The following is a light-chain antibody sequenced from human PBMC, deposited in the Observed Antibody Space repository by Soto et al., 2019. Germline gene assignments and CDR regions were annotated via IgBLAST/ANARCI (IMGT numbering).Light chain of an antibody. Sequence: DIVMTQSPDSLAVSLGERATINCKSSQSVFYSSSNKNYLAWYQQKPGQPPKLLIYWASARESGVPDRFSGSGSGPDFTLTISSLQAEDVAVYSCQQFYSTPFTFGGGTKVEIK. CDR3: QQFYSTPFT. V-gene: IGKV4-1*01. CDR1: QSVFYSSSNKNY. J-gene: IGKJ4*01. CDR2: WAS.